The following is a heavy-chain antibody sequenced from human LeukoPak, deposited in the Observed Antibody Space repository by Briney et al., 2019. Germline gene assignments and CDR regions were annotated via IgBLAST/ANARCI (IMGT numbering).Heavy chain of an antibody. V-gene: IGHV4-38-2*02. J-gene: IGHJ4*02. CDR2: IYHSGST. Sequence: SETLSLTCTVSGYSIRSGYYWGWIRQPPGKGLEWIGSIYHSGSTYYNPSLKSRVTISLDTSKNQFSLKLSSVTAADTAVYYCARASDYFDYWGQGTLVTVSS. CDR1: GYSIRSGYY. CDR3: ARASDYFDY.